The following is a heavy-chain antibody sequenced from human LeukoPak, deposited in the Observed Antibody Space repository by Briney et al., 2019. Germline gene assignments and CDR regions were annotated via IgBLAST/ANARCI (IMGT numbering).Heavy chain of an antibody. Sequence: GGSLSLSRAASGFTFSSYAMSWVRPAPGKGLAWVSAISGSGGSTYYADSVKGRFTLSRDNSTNALYLQMNGQRAEDTAVYYFSKQFLDYCTNGVCYTRGAFDIWGQGTMVTVSS. V-gene: IGHV3-23*01. CDR3: SKQFLDYCTNGVCYTRGAFDI. CDR1: GFTFSSYA. J-gene: IGHJ3*02. D-gene: IGHD2-8*01. CDR2: ISGSGGST.